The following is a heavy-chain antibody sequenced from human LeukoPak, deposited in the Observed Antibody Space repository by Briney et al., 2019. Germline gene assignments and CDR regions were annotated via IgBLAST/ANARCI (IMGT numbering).Heavy chain of an antibody. CDR2: ISSGSSYI. V-gene: IGHV3-21*01. D-gene: IGHD2-21*01. CDR1: EFPFSNYG. J-gene: IGHJ2*01. CDR3: ARDPLAYWYFDL. Sequence: GGSLRLSCAASEFPFSNYGMSWVRQAPGKGLEWVSIISSGSSYIHYADSVKGRFTISRDNTKNSLYLQINSLRVEDTAVYYCARDPLAYWYFDLWGRGTLVTVSS.